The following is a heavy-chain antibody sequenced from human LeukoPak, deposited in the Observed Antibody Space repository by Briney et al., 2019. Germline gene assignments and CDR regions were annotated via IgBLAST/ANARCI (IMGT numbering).Heavy chain of an antibody. Sequence: ASVKVSCKASGGTFSSYAISWVRQAPGQGLEWMGIINPSGGSTSYAQKFQGRVTMTRDTSTSTVYMELSSLRSEDTAVYYCARPHLGYCSGGSCYGAWFDPWGQGTLVTVSS. V-gene: IGHV1-46*01. CDR3: ARPHLGYCSGGSCYGAWFDP. D-gene: IGHD2-15*01. J-gene: IGHJ5*02. CDR2: INPSGGST. CDR1: GGTFSSYA.